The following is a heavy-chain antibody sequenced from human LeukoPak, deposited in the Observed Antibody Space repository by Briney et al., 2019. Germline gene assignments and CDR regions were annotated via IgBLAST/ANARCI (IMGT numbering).Heavy chain of an antibody. Sequence: ASVKVSCKASGYAFTSYYMHWVRQAPGQGLEWMGIINPSGGSTSLAQKFQGRVTMTRDTSTSTVYMELSSLRSEDTAVYYCARDRYCSGGSCYPDVWSQGTLVTVSS. CDR1: GYAFTSYY. D-gene: IGHD2-15*01. CDR2: INPSGGST. J-gene: IGHJ4*02. CDR3: ARDRYCSGGSCYPDV. V-gene: IGHV1-46*01.